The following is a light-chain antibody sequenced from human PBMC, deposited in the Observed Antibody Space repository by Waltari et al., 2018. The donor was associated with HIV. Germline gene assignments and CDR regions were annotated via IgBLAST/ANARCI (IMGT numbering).Light chain of an antibody. J-gene: IGLJ3*02. CDR2: DVT. CDR3: CSYTGTYTLL. CDR1: SSDVGDYNY. V-gene: IGLV2-11*01. Sequence: QSALTQPRSASGSPGQSVTISCTGTSSDVGDYNYVSWYQQHPGKAPKVMIYDVTKRPSGVPDRFSGSKSGNTASLTISGLQAEDEADYYCCSYTGTYTLLFGGGTKLTVL.